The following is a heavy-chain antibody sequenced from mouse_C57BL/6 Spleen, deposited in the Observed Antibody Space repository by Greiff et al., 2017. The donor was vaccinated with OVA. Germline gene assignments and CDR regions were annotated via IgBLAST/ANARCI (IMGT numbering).Heavy chain of an antibody. J-gene: IGHJ2*01. CDR3: TREGDYDEGYFDY. Sequence: EVQLQQSGTVLARPGASVKMSCKTSGYTFTSYWMHWVKQRPGQGLEWIGAIYPGNSDTSYNQKFKGKAKLTAVTSASTAYMELSSLTNEDSAVYYWTREGDYDEGYFDYWGQGTTLTVSS. V-gene: IGHV1-5*01. CDR1: GYTFTSYW. CDR2: IYPGNSDT. D-gene: IGHD2-4*01.